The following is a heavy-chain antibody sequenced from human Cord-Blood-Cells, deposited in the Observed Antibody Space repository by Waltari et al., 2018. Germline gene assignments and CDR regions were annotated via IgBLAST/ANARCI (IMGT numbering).Heavy chain of an antibody. V-gene: IGHV3-21*01. CDR3: AREPDYGDYFDY. Sequence: EVQLVESGGGLVKPGGSLRLSCAASGFPFSSYSMNWVAQAPGKGLEWVSSISSSSSYIYYADSVKGRFTISRDNAKNSLYLQMNSLRAEDTAVYYCAREPDYGDYFDYWGQGTLVTVSS. CDR2: ISSSSSYI. D-gene: IGHD4-17*01. J-gene: IGHJ4*02. CDR1: GFPFSSYS.